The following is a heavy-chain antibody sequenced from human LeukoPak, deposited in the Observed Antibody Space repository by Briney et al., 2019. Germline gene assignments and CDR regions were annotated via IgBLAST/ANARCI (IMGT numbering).Heavy chain of an antibody. J-gene: IGHJ4*02. CDR1: GFTFNSYG. V-gene: IGHV3-30*18. D-gene: IGHD6-19*01. Sequence: GGSLRLSCAASGFTFNSYGMHWVRQAPGKGLEWVAVISYDGSNKYYANSVKGRFTISRDNSKNTVYLQMTSLRTEDTAVYYCGKDKMGGPPEYVSGPLAQGGQGTLATV. CDR2: ISYDGSNK. CDR3: GKDKMGGPPEYVSGPLAQ.